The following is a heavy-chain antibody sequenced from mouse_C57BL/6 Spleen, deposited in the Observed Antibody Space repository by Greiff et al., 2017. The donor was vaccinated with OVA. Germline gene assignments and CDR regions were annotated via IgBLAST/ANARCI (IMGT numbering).Heavy chain of an antibody. CDR1: GYSFTDYN. Sequence: EVQLQQSGPALVKPGASVKISCKASGYSFTDYNMNWVKQSNGKSLEWIGVLNPNYGTTSYNQKFKGKATLTVDQSSSTAYMQLNSLTSEDSAVDYGAREGDYGNYVAYWGKGTLVTVSA. CDR2: LNPNYGTT. D-gene: IGHD2-1*01. J-gene: IGHJ3*01. CDR3: AREGDYGNYVAY. V-gene: IGHV1-39*01.